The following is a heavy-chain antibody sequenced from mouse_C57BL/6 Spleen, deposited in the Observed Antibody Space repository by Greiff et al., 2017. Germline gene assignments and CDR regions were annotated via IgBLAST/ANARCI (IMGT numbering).Heavy chain of an antibody. D-gene: IGHD1-1*01. V-gene: IGHV5-17*01. CDR2: ISSGSSTI. CDR3: ARSYYGSSFAY. CDR1: GFTFSDYG. J-gene: IGHJ3*01. Sequence: DVKLVESGGGLVKPGGSLKLSCAASGFTFSDYGMHWVRQAPEKGLEWVAYISSGSSTIYYADTVKGRFTISRDNAKNTLFLQMTSLRSEDTAMYYCARSYYGSSFAYWGQGTLVTVSA.